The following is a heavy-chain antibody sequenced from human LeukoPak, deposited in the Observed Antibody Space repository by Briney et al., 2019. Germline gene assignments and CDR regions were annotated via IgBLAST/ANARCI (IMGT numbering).Heavy chain of an antibody. D-gene: IGHD2-2*01. V-gene: IGHV3-23*01. CDR2: ISGGGGST. J-gene: IGHJ5*02. Sequence: GGSLRLSCAASGFTFSSYVTNWVRQAPGKGLEWVSVISGGGGSTYYADSVKGRFTISRDNSKNTLFLRMNSLRAEDTAVYYCAKGGYCSSTSCYVGWFDPWGQGTLVTVSS. CDR1: GFTFSSYV. CDR3: AKGGYCSSTSCYVGWFDP.